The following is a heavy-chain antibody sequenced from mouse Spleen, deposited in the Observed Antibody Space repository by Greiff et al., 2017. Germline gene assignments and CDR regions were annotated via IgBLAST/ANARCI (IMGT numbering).Heavy chain of an antibody. CDR2: ISNLAYSI. CDR1: GFTFSDYG. J-gene: IGHJ2*01. Sequence: EVKLMESGGGLVQPGGSLKLSCAASGFTFSDYGMAWVRQAPRKGPEWVAFISNLAYSIYYADTVTGRFTISRENAKNTLYLEMSSLRSEDTAMYYCARQNYYGSSYYFDYWGQGTTLTVSS. CDR3: ARQNYYGSSYYFDY. V-gene: IGHV5-15*01. D-gene: IGHD1-1*01.